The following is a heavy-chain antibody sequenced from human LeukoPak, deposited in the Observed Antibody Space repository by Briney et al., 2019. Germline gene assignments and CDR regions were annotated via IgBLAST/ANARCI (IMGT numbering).Heavy chain of an antibody. CDR1: GYSFTSYW. V-gene: IGHV5-51*01. J-gene: IGHJ4*02. Sequence: TGESLKIPCKGAGYSFTSYWIGWVRPMPGKGLEWMGIIYPCDSDTRYSPCFQGQVPISGEKYISTAYLQWSSLKASDTAMYYCAGRSSGWSLSSYWGQGTLVTVFS. CDR2: IYPCDSDT. CDR3: AGRSSGWSLSSY. D-gene: IGHD6-19*01.